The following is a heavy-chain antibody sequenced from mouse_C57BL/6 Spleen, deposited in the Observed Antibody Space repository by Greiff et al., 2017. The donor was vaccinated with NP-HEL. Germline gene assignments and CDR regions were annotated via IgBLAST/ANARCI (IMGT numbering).Heavy chain of an antibody. CDR3: ARMVTQNWYFDV. CDR2: IWSGGST. V-gene: IGHV2-2*01. J-gene: IGHJ1*03. CDR1: GFSLTSYG. D-gene: IGHD2-2*01. Sequence: VKLVESGPGLVQPSQSLSITCTVSGFSLTSYGVHWVRQSPGKGLEWLGVIWSGGSTDYNAAFISRLSISEDNSKSQVFFKMNSLQADDTAIYYCARMVTQNWYFDVWGTGTTVTVSS.